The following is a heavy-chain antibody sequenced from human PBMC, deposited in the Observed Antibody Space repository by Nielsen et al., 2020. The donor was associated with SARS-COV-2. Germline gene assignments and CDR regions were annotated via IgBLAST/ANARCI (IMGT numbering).Heavy chain of an antibody. V-gene: IGHV1-46*01. CDR3: AREPLSSTGYYGYGMDV. J-gene: IGHJ6*02. Sequence: ASVKVSCKASGYTFTSYYMHWVRQAPGQGLEWMGIINPSGGSTSYAQKFQGRVTMTRDTSTSTVYMELSSLRSEDTAEYYCAREPLSSTGYYGYGMDVWGQGTTVTVSS. CDR1: GYTFTSYY. D-gene: IGHD3-9*01. CDR2: INPSGGST.